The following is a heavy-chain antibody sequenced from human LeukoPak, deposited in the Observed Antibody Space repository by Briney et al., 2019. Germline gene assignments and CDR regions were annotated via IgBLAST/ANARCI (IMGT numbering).Heavy chain of an antibody. J-gene: IGHJ5*02. CDR2: INHSGSA. CDR1: AGSFSGYH. D-gene: IGHD6-6*01. V-gene: IGHV4-34*01. CDR3: ARGFPSSSRWFDP. Sequence: SETLSLTCGVYAGSFSGYHWTWIRLRPGKGLEWIGDINHSGSAHYNPSLKSRVTISVDTSNNQFSLNLHSVTAADTAVYYCARGFPSSSRWFDPWGQGTLVTVSS.